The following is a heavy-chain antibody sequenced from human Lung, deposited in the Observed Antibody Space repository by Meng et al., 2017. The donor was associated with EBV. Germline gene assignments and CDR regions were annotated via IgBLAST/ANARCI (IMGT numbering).Heavy chain of an antibody. J-gene: IGHJ4*02. CDR2: IYYSGST. Sequence: QGHLQESGPGLVKPSQTLSLTCTVSGGSVSSGSYYWSWIRQPPGKGLEWIGYIYYSGSTNYNPSLKSRVTISVDTSKNQFSLKLSSVTAADTAVYYCARVGFGSGSYYNLDYWGQGTLVTVSS. CDR3: ARVGFGSGSYYNLDY. V-gene: IGHV4-61*01. CDR1: GGSVSSGSYY. D-gene: IGHD3-10*01.